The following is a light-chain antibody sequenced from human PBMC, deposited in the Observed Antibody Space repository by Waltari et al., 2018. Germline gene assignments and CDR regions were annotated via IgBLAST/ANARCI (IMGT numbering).Light chain of an antibody. CDR3: QSGDSSGVGV. J-gene: IGLJ3*02. Sequence: SYELTQPPSVSVSPGQTARITCSGDALPKQYAHWYQQKPGQVPVLGIYKDSGRPSGIPERFSGSSSGTTVTLTISGVQAEDEADYYCQSGDSSGVGVFGGGTKLTVL. CDR2: KDS. CDR1: ALPKQY. V-gene: IGLV3-25*03.